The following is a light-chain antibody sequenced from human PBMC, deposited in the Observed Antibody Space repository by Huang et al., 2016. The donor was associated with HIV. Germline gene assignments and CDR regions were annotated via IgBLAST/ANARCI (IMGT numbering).Light chain of an antibody. CDR3: QKSYSTASS. J-gene: IGKJ5*01. V-gene: IGKV1-39*01. CDR2: AAT. Sequence: DIQMTQSPSSLSASVGDRVTITCRASQSINSYLNWYQQQPGKDPKLLIYAATSLQSGVPSRFSGRGSGTDFTLTISSLQPEDFATYYCQKSYSTASSFGQGTRLEIK. CDR1: QSINSY.